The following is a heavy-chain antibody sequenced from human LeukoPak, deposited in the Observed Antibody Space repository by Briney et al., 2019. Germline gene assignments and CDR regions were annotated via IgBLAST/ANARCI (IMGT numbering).Heavy chain of an antibody. V-gene: IGHV4-34*01. J-gene: IGHJ4*02. D-gene: IGHD5-12*01. Sequence: PGGSLRLSCAASGFDLNTYEMSWIRQPPGKGLEWIGEINHSGSTNYNPSLKSRVTISVDTSKNQFSLKLSSVTAADTAVYYCARRVMATKSFDYWGQGTLVTVSS. CDR2: INHSGST. CDR3: ARRVMATKSFDY. CDR1: GFDLNTYE.